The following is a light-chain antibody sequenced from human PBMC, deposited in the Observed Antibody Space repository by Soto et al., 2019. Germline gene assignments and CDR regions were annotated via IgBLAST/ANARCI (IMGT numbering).Light chain of an antibody. V-gene: IGKV1-5*03. J-gene: IGKJ1*01. CDR3: QHYNSYSEA. Sequence: DIPMTQSTSTLSGSVGDRVTITCRASQTISSWLAWYQQKPGKAPKLLIYKASTLKSGVPSRFSGSGSGTEFTLTISSLQPDDFVTYYCQHYNSYSEAFGQGTKVELK. CDR2: KAS. CDR1: QTISSW.